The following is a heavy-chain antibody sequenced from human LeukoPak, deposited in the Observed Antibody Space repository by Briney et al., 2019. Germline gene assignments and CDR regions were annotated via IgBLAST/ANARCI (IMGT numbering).Heavy chain of an antibody. CDR2: ISGSGGST. Sequence: GGSLRLSCAASGFTFSSYAMSWVRQAPGKGLEWVSAISGSGGSTYYADSVKGRFTISRDNSKNTLYLKMNSLRAEDTAVYYCARTPDLPKSIAVAGPRFDYWGQGTLVTVSS. J-gene: IGHJ4*02. CDR1: GFTFSSYA. CDR3: ARTPDLPKSIAVAGPRFDY. V-gene: IGHV3-23*01. D-gene: IGHD6-19*01.